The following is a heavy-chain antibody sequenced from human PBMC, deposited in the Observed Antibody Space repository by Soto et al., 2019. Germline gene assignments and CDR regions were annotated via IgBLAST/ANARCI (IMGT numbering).Heavy chain of an antibody. J-gene: IGHJ5*02. D-gene: IGHD3-10*01. CDR1: GGSFSGYY. CDR3: ARFYGFDP. Sequence: SETLSLTCAVYGGSFSGYYWSWIHQPPGKGLEWIGEINHSGSTNYNPSLKSRVTISVDTSKNQFSLKLSSVTAADTAVYYCARFYGFDPWGQGTLVTVSS. V-gene: IGHV4-34*01. CDR2: INHSGST.